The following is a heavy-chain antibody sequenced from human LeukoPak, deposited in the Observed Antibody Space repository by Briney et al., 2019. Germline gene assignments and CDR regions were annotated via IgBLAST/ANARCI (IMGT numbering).Heavy chain of an antibody. CDR2: MNPNSGNT. J-gene: IGHJ5*02. V-gene: IGHV1-8*01. CDR1: GYTFTSYD. CDR3: ARGESYYGILTGYYQGGNWFDP. D-gene: IGHD3-9*01. Sequence: ASVKVSCKASGYTFTSYDINWVRQATGQGLEWMGWMNPNSGNTGYAQKFQGRVTMTRNTSISTAYMELSSLRSEDTAVYYCARGESYYGILTGYYQGGNWFDPWGQGTLVTVSS.